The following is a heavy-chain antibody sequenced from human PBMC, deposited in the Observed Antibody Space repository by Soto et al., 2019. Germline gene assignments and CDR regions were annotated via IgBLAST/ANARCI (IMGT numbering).Heavy chain of an antibody. CDR3: ASHVAHTAMVNDDAFDI. CDR2: IYYSGST. D-gene: IGHD5-18*01. J-gene: IGHJ3*02. Sequence: SETLSLTCTVSGGSISSSSYYWGWIRQPPGKGLEWIGSIYYSGSTYYNPSLKSRVTISVDTYKNQFSLKLSSVTAADTAVYYCASHVAHTAMVNDDAFDIWGQGTMVTVSS. CDR1: GGSISSSSYY. V-gene: IGHV4-39*01.